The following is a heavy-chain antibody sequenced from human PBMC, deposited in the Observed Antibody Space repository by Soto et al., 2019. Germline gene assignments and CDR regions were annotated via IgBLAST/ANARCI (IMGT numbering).Heavy chain of an antibody. D-gene: IGHD6-6*01. J-gene: IGHJ5*02. CDR3: ARDEVYGSSSPWFDP. Sequence: SETLSLTCTVSGGSTSSYYWSWIRQPPGKGLEWIGYIYYSGSTNYNPSLKSRVTISVDTSKNQFSLKLSSVTAADTAVYYCARDEVYGSSSPWFDPWGQGTLVTVS. CDR1: GGSTSSYY. CDR2: IYYSGST. V-gene: IGHV4-59*01.